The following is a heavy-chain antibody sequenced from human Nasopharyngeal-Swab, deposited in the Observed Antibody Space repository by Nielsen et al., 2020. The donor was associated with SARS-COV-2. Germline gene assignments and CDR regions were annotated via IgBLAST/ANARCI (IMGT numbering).Heavy chain of an antibody. CDR1: GFTFDDYA. V-gene: IGHV3-43*02. J-gene: IGHJ4*02. D-gene: IGHD6-19*01. CDR2: ISGDGGST. Sequence: LSLTCAASGFTFDDYAMHWVRQAPGKGLEWVSLISGDGGSTYYADSVKGRFTISRHNSKNTLYLQMNSLRAEDTAVYYCARDYSSGWYYFDYWGQGTLVTVSS. CDR3: ARDYSSGWYYFDY.